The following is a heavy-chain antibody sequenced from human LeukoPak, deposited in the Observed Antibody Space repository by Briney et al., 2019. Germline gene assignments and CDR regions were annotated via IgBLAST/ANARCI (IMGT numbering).Heavy chain of an antibody. CDR3: AREGPCGGSCYVY. Sequence: GGSLRLSCAASGFTFSGYSMYWVRQAPGKGLEWVSYIRRSSTTIYYADSVKGRFTISRDNAKNSLYLLMNSLRAEDTAVYYCAREGPCGGSCYVYWGQGALVTVSS. J-gene: IGHJ4*02. V-gene: IGHV3-48*01. D-gene: IGHD2-2*01. CDR1: GFTFSGYS. CDR2: IRRSSTTI.